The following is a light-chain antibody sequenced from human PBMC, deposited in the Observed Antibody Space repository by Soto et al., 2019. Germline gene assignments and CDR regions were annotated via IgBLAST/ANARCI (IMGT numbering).Light chain of an antibody. Sequence: EIVLTQSPGTLSLSPGEGATLSCRASQSVTSSFLAWHQHKPGQAPRRLIYSASSRATGIPDRFSGSGSGTDFTLTISRLEPEDFAVYYCQQYSSSPYTFGQGTRLEIK. CDR1: QSVTSSF. CDR3: QQYSSSPYT. J-gene: IGKJ5*01. V-gene: IGKV3-20*01. CDR2: SAS.